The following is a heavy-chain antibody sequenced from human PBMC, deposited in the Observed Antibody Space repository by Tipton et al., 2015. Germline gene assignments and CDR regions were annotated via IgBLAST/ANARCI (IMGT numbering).Heavy chain of an antibody. CDR2: MHHSGDA. CDR1: GYSISSGYY. D-gene: IGHD5-18*01. CDR3: GRGDYSTAIATGFDY. J-gene: IGHJ4*02. Sequence: TLSLTCTVSGYSISSGYYWGWIRQPPGKGLEWIGSMHHSGDAYYNPPLTSRVSISVDASKNQFSLKLTSVTAADTAFYFCGRGDYSTAIATGFDYWGQGALVTVSS. V-gene: IGHV4-38-2*02.